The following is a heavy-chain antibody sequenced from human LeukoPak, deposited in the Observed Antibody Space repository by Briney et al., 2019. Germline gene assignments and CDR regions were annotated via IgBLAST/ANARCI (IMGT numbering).Heavy chain of an antibody. J-gene: IGHJ4*02. CDR3: ARRYFDY. V-gene: IGHV3-7*03. CDR1: GFTFNSYT. CDR2: IKQDGSEE. Sequence: GGSLRLSCAAAGFTFNSYTMNWVRQAPGKGLEWVANIKQDGSEEYYVDSVKGRFTISRDNAKNSLYLQMNSLRAEDTAVYYCARRYFDYWGQGILVTVSS.